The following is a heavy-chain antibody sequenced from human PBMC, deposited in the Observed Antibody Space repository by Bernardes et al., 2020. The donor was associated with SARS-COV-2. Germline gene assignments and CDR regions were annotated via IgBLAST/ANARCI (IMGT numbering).Heavy chain of an antibody. V-gene: IGHV3-33*01. J-gene: IGHJ6*02. D-gene: IGHD2-15*01. CDR1: GFTFSSYG. Sequence: GGSLRLSCAASGFTFSSYGMHWVRQAPGKGLEWVAVIWYDGSNKYYADSVKGRFTISRDNSKNTLYLQMNSLRAEDTAVYYCARDLVVMVYSGMDVWGQGTTVTVSS. CDR3: ARDLVVMVYSGMDV. CDR2: IWYDGSNK.